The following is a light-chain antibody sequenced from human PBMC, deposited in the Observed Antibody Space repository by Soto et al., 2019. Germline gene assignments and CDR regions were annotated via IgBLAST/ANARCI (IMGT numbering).Light chain of an antibody. CDR3: NSYTSASFYV. CDR2: EVS. V-gene: IGLV2-14*01. CDR1: SSDVGGYNY. J-gene: IGLJ1*01. Sequence: QSVLTQPASVSGSPGQSITISCTGTSSDVGGYNYVSWYQQHPGKAPKLMIYEVSNRPSGVSHRFSGPKSGNTASLTISGLQAEDEAEYYCNSYTSASFYVFGTGTKVTVL.